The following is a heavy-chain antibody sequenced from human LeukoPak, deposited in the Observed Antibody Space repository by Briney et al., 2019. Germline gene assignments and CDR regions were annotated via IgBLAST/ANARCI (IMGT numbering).Heavy chain of an antibody. V-gene: IGHV4-39*01. CDR1: GGSTSSNNHF. D-gene: IGHD5-12*01. J-gene: IGHJ6*03. CDR2: INHSGTT. CDR3: AKHFPPSEWLTRYYYYFYYLDV. Sequence: PSETLSLTCSVSGGSTSSNNHFWGWIRQPPGKGLEWIGSINHSGTTHYNPSLKSRVTISIDTSKNQFSLGLTSVTAADTAVYYCAKHFPPSEWLTRYYYYFYYLDVWGEGTTVTVPS.